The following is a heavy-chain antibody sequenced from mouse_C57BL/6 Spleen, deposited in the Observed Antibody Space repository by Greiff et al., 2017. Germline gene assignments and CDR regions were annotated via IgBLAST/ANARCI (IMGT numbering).Heavy chain of an antibody. CDR2: IDPNSGGT. J-gene: IGHJ2*01. V-gene: IGHV1-72*01. D-gene: IGHD1-1*01. CDR1: GYTFTSYW. CDR3: ARSGGVTTVVATRYYFDD. Sequence: VQLQQPGAELVKPGASVKLSYKASGYTFTSYWMHWVKQRPGRGLEWIGRIDPNSGGTKYNEKFKSKATLTVDKPSSTAYMQLSSLTSEDSAVXYCARSGGVTTVVATRYYFDDWGQGTTLTVSS.